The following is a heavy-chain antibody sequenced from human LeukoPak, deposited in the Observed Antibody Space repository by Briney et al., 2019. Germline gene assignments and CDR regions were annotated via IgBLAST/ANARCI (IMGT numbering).Heavy chain of an antibody. J-gene: IGHJ4*02. Sequence: GASVKVSCKASGYTFTGYYMHWVRQAPGQGLEWMGWINPNSGGTNYAQKFQGRVTMTRDTSISTVYMELSSLRSEDTAVYYCASLGDSGSSTGGVAYWGQGTLVTVSS. D-gene: IGHD1-26*01. CDR3: ASLGDSGSSTGGVAY. V-gene: IGHV1-2*02. CDR1: GYTFTGYY. CDR2: INPNSGGT.